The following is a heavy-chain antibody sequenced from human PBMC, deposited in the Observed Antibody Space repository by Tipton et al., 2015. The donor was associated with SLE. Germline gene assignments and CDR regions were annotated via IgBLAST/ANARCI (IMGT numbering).Heavy chain of an antibody. CDR3: AKAQGVIVPNDAFDI. V-gene: IGHV3-23*01. J-gene: IGHJ3*02. CDR1: GFTFNNYA. Sequence: SLRLSCTASGFTFNNYAMNWVRQAPGKGLEWVSGISGSGDSTYSGDSVKGRFTISRDNSKKTLYLQMNSLRVEDTAIYYCAKAQGVIVPNDAFDIWGQGTTVTVSS. CDR2: ISGSGDST. D-gene: IGHD2/OR15-2a*01.